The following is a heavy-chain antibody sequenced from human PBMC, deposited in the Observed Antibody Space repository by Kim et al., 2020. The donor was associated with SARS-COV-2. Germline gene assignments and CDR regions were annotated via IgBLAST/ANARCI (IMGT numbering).Heavy chain of an antibody. D-gene: IGHD6-19*01. CDR3: ARMVAGWYFFDF. CDR2: ISSGGDSI. V-gene: IGHV3-21*06. Sequence: GGSLRLSCVVSGSTFSSYTMNWVRQAPGKGLEWISSISSGGDSISYADSVKGRFTVSRDNARSSVSLQMSSLRVDDTAMYFCARMVAGWYFFDFWGQGTPVTVSS. CDR1: GSTFSSYT. J-gene: IGHJ4*02.